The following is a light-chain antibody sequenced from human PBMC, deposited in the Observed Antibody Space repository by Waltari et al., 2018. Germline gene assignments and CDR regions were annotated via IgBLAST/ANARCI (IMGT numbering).Light chain of an antibody. Sequence: AIQMTQSPSSLSASVGDKVTITCRARQGIRYDLGWYQQKPGKAPKLLIYAACSLQSGVPSRFSGGGAGTEFTPTISSLQPEDFATYYCLQDYNYPWTFGQGTKVEIK. J-gene: IGKJ1*01. V-gene: IGKV1-6*01. CDR1: QGIRYD. CDR2: AAC. CDR3: LQDYNYPWT.